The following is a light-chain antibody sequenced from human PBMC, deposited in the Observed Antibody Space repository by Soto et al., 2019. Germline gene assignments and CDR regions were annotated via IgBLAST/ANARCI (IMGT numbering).Light chain of an antibody. V-gene: IGLV2-14*01. CDR3: SSYRTGSRV. Sequence: QSALTQPASLSGSPGQSISISCTGSSSDVGAYNRVSWYQHHPGKAPKLIVHEVTNRPSGVSNRFSGSKSGNTASLVISGLQAEDEADYYCSSYRTGSRVFGGGTKLTVL. J-gene: IGLJ2*01. CDR2: EVT. CDR1: SSDVGAYNR.